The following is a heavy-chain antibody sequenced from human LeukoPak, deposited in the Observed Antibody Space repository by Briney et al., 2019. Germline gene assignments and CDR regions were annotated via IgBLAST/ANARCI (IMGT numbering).Heavy chain of an antibody. CDR2: IYHSGST. CDR1: GYSISSGYY. Sequence: PSETLSLTCAVSGYSISSGYYWGWSRQPPGKGLGWIGSIYHSGSTYYNPSLKSRVTISVDTSKNQFSLKLSSVTAADTAVYSCARRVRGVDYFDYWGQGTLVTVSS. J-gene: IGHJ4*02. D-gene: IGHD3-10*01. V-gene: IGHV4-38-2*01. CDR3: ARRVRGVDYFDY.